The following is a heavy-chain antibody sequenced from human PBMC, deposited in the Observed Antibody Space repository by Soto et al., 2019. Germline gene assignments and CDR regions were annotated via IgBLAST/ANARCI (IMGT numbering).Heavy chain of an antibody. D-gene: IGHD2-2*02. CDR2: ISYDGSNK. Sequence: HPGGSLRLSCAASGFTFSSYGMHWVRQAPGKGLEWVAVISYDGSNKYYADSVKGRFTISRDNSKNTLSLQMNSLRAEDTAVYYCARALCGISTNCYSYFESWGQGTLVTVSS. CDR3: ARALCGISTNCYSYFES. V-gene: IGHV3-30*03. CDR1: GFTFSSYG. J-gene: IGHJ4*02.